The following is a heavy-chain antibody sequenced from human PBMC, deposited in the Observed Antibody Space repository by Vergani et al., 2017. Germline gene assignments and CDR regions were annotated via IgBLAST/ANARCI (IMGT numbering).Heavy chain of an antibody. CDR2: INAGNGNT. Sequence: QVQLVQSGAEVKKPGASVKVSCKASGYTFTSYAMHWVRQAPGQRLEWMGWINAGNGNTKYSQKFQGRVTITRDTSASTAYMELSSLRSEDTAVYYCARGIFVWADWFDPWGQGTLVTVSS. CDR1: GYTFTSYA. V-gene: IGHV1-3*01. J-gene: IGHJ5*02. CDR3: ARGIFVWADWFDP. D-gene: IGHD2/OR15-2a*01.